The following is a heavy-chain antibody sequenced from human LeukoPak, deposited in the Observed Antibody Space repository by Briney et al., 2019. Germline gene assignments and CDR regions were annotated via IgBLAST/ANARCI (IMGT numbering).Heavy chain of an antibody. CDR3: AGGAGTIFGEYYYYMDV. J-gene: IGHJ6*03. D-gene: IGHD3-3*01. CDR1: GVTFSDSA. CDR2: ISSSGSYI. V-gene: IGHV3-21*01. Sequence: GGSLRLSCAASGVTFSDSAMTWVRQVPVKGLEWVSSISSSGSYIYYADSVKGRFAISRENAKNSLYLEMNSLRADDTAVDHCAGGAGTIFGEYYYYMDVGGKGTAVTVSS.